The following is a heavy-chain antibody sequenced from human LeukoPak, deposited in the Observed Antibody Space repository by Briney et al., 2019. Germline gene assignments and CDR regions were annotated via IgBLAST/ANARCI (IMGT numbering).Heavy chain of an antibody. V-gene: IGHV4-59*01. CDR2: IYYSGST. CDR1: GGSISTYY. J-gene: IGHJ4*02. CDR3: ARGRWLQLPDY. Sequence: SETLSLTCTVSGGSISTYYWSWIRQPPGKGLEWIGYIYYSGSTDYNPSLKSRVTISVDTSKNQFSLKLSSVTAADTAVYYCARGRWLQLPDYWGQGTLVTVSS. D-gene: IGHD5-24*01.